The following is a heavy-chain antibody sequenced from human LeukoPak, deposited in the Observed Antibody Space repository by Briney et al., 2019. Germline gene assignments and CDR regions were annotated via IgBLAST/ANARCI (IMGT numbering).Heavy chain of an antibody. D-gene: IGHD3-16*02. CDR3: ARGSYVWGSYRLINGHHDY. J-gene: IGHJ4*02. Sequence: SVKVSCKASGGTFSSYAISWVRQAPGQGLEWMGGIIPIFGTANYAQKFQGRVTITADESTSTAYMELSSLRSEDTAVYYCARGSYVWGSYRLINGHHDYWGQGALVTVSS. V-gene: IGHV1-69*13. CDR1: GGTFSSYA. CDR2: IIPIFGTA.